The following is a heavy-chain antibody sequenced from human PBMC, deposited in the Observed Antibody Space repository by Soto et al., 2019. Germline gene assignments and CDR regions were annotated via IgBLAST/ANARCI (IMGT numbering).Heavy chain of an antibody. CDR2: IIPIFGTA. J-gene: IGHJ6*02. V-gene: IGHV1-69*13. Sequence: SSVNVSCKASGGTFSSYAISWVRQAPGQGLEWMGGIIPIFGTANYAQKFQGRVTITADESTSTAYMELSSLRSEDTAVYYCARGVSEQHHSYYRYGMDVWGQGTTVTVSS. D-gene: IGHD6-13*01. CDR1: GGTFSSYA. CDR3: ARGVSEQHHSYYRYGMDV.